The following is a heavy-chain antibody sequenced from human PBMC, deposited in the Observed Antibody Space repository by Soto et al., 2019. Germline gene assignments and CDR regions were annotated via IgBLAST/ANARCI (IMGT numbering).Heavy chain of an antibody. J-gene: IGHJ4*02. CDR2: IYYSGST. V-gene: IGHV4-59*01. CDR1: NGSLSSNY. D-gene: IGHD3-10*01. Sequence: SETLSLTCTVSNGSLSSNYWSWIRQSPGKGLEWIGNIYYSGSTNYNPSLKSRVTMSVDTSKNQFTLKLSSVTAADTGVYFCARYFMVPVDFFDYCGQGPLVTVSS. CDR3: ARYFMVPVDFFDY.